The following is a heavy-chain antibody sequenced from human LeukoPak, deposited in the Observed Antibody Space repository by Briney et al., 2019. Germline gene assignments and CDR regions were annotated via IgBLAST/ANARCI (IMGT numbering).Heavy chain of an antibody. D-gene: IGHD2-8*01. CDR3: ATEVVLMVYANFDY. V-gene: IGHV3-23*01. J-gene: IGHJ4*02. Sequence: GGSLRLSCAASGFTFRSYAMSWVRQAPGKGLEWVSAISGSGGSTYYADSVKGRFTISRDNSKNTLYLQMNSLRAEDTAVYYCATEVVLMVYANFDYWGQGTLVTVSS. CDR2: ISGSGGST. CDR1: GFTFRSYA.